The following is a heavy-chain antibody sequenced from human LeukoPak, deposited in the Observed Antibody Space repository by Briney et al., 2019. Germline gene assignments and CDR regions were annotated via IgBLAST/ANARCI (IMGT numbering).Heavy chain of an antibody. CDR2: ISAYNGNT. V-gene: IGHV1-18*01. CDR1: GYTFTSYG. CDR3: ARDRAAAGKNDAFDI. D-gene: IGHD6-13*01. J-gene: IGHJ3*02. Sequence: ASVKVSCKASGYTFTSYGISWVRPAPGQGLEWMGWISAYNGNTNYAQKLQGRVTMTTDTSTSTAYMELRSLRSDDTAVYYCARDRAAAGKNDAFDIWGQGTMVTVSS.